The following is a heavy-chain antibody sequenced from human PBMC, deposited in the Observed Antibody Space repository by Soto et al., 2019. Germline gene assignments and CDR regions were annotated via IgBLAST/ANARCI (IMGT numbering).Heavy chain of an antibody. CDR3: ARGNFHGDYVGY. CDR1: GGSISSYY. V-gene: IGHV4-59*01. J-gene: IGHJ4*02. CDR2: IYYSGST. D-gene: IGHD1-7*01. Sequence: SETLSLTCTVSGGSISSYYWSWIRQPPGKGLEWIGYIYYSGSTNYNPSLKSRVTISVDTSKNQFSLKLSSVTAADTAVYYCARGNFHGDYVGYWGQGTLVAVSS.